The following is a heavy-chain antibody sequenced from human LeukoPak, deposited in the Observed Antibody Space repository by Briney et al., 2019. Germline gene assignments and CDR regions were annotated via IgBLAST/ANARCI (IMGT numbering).Heavy chain of an antibody. J-gene: IGHJ4*02. CDR1: GFTFSSYS. CDR2: ISSSSSYI. CDR3: ARDLTTTGGSCSGY. Sequence: PGGSLRLSCAASGFTFSSYSMNWVRQAPGKGLEWVSSISSSSSYIYYADSVKGRFTISRDNAKNSLYLQMNSLRAEDTAVYYCARDLTTTGGSCSGYWGQGTLVTVSS. V-gene: IGHV3-21*01. D-gene: IGHD2-15*01.